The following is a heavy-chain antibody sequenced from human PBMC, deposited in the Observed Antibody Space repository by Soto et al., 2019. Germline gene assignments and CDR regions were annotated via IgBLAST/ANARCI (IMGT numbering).Heavy chain of an antibody. CDR2: MNPRSANT. Sequence: QVQLVQSGAEVKKPGASVKVSCKASGYTFTNYDINWVRQATGQGLEWMGWMNPRSANTGYAQKFQGRVTMTRDTSINTAYMELSSLGSEDTAVYYCARELTVTDEKNDAFDFWGQGTMVTVSS. D-gene: IGHD4-17*01. V-gene: IGHV1-8*01. CDR1: GYTFTNYD. J-gene: IGHJ3*01. CDR3: ARELTVTDEKNDAFDF.